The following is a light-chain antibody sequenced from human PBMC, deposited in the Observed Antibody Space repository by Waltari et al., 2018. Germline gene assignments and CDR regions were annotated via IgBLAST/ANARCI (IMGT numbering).Light chain of an antibody. Sequence: DIQMTQSPSSLAASVGDRVNITCRASQDIRNYLNWYQQKPGKAPNLLIYGTSNLEAGVPSRFSGHGSGTDFTFTISSLQPEDVATYFCQQYGDLPVSFGGGTKVEIK. V-gene: IGKV1-33*01. J-gene: IGKJ4*01. CDR2: GTS. CDR3: QQYGDLPVS. CDR1: QDIRNY.